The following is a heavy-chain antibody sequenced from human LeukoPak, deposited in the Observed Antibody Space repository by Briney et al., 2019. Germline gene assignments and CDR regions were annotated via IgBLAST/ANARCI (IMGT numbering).Heavy chain of an antibody. J-gene: IGHJ4*02. Sequence: ASVKVSCKPSGYTFTGYYIHWVRQAPGQGLEWMRWIDPDSGGTNYAQEFQGRVTMTRDTAIGTAYMEVTRLRSDDTAVYYCARPPGRDGYNRYDYWGQGTLVTVSS. CDR3: ARPPGRDGYNRYDY. CDR1: GYTFTGYY. V-gene: IGHV1-2*02. D-gene: IGHD5-24*01. CDR2: IDPDSGGT.